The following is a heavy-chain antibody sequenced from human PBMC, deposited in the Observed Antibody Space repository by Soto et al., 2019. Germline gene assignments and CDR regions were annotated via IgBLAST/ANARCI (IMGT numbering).Heavy chain of an antibody. J-gene: IGHJ4*02. CDR1: GGSISSGGYY. CDR2: IYYSGST. V-gene: IGHV4-31*02. D-gene: IGHD3-22*01. Sequence: PSETLSLTCTVSGGSISSGGYYWSWIRQHPGKGLEWIGYIYYSGSTYYNPSLKSRVTISVDTSKNQFSLKLSSVTAVDTAVYYCARVDPNDSSATDYWGQGTLVTVSS. CDR3: ARVDPNDSSATDY.